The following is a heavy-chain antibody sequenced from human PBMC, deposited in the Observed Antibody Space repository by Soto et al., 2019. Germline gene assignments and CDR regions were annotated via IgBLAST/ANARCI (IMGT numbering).Heavy chain of an antibody. CDR1: GFSLNNTRLG. CDR2: IFSNDEK. D-gene: IGHD6-13*01. CDR3: ARIHEMYSSSRYYFDY. V-gene: IGHV2-26*01. J-gene: IGHJ4*02. Sequence: QVTLKESGPVLVKPTETLTLTCTVSGFSLNNTRLGVSWIRQPPGKALQWLAHIFSNDEKSYRTSLTSTLTISKDTSKCQVVLTMTNMEPVDTDTYYRARIHEMYSSSRYYFDYWGQGTRVTVSS.